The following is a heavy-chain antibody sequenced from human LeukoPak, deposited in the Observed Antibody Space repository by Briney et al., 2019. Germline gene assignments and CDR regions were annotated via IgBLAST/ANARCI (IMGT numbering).Heavy chain of an antibody. CDR3: TTHCSSTSCYTSYYDYYMDV. V-gene: IGHV3-15*01. D-gene: IGHD2-2*02. CDR1: GFTFNNAW. J-gene: IGHJ6*03. CDR2: IKSKTDGGTT. Sequence: GGSLRLSCAASGFTFNNAWMSWVRQAPGKGLEWVGRIKSKTDGGTTDYAAPVRGRFTISRDDSKNTLYLQMNSLKTEDTAVYYCTTHCSSTSCYTSYYDYYMDVWGKGTTVTVSS.